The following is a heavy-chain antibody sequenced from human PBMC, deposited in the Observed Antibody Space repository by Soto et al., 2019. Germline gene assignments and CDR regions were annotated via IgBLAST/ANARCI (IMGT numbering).Heavy chain of an antibody. CDR1: GFTFTSYW. CDR2: IRQDGNEK. D-gene: IGHD3-10*01. CDR3: ARDPRSISYYGSGTYRDY. J-gene: IGHJ4*02. V-gene: IGHV3-7*05. Sequence: EVQLVESGGGLVQPGGSLRLSCAASGFTFTSYWMSWVRQAPGKGLEWVANIRQDGNEKNYVDSVKGRFTISRDNAKNSVYLQMNSLRAKDTAVYYCARDPRSISYYGSGTYRDYWGQGTLVTVSS.